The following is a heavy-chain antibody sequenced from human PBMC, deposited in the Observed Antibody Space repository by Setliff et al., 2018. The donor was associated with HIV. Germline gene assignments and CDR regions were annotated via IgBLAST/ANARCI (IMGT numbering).Heavy chain of an antibody. CDR3: ARAPITIFGVLIMPGSYDY. CDR1: GGPFTNHG. CDR2: IDNRGGY. V-gene: IGHV4-34*01. Sequence: PSETLSLTCAAYGGPFTNHGWNWIRQSPGKGLEWIGEIDNRGGYNYNPSFSSRVTISVDASKNQFSLKLSSLTAADTAVYYCARAPITIFGVLIMPGSYDYWGQGTLVTVSS. D-gene: IGHD3-3*01. J-gene: IGHJ4*02.